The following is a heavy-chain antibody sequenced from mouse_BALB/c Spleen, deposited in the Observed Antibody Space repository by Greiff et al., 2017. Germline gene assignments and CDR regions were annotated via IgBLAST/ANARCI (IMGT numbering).Heavy chain of an antibody. CDR1: GFTFSDYY. J-gene: IGHJ4*01. CDR3: ARDKTATTMDY. CDR2: ISDGGSYT. V-gene: IGHV5-4*02. D-gene: IGHD1-2*01. Sequence: EVQLVESGGGLVKPGGSLKLSCAASGFTFSDYYMYWVRQTPEKRLEWVATISDGGSYTYYPDSVKGRFTISRDNAKNNLYLQMSSLKSEDTAMYYCARDKTATTMDYWGQGTSVTVSA.